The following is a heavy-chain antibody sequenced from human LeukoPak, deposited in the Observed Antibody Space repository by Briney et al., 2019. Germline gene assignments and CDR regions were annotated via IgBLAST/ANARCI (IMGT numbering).Heavy chain of an antibody. V-gene: IGHV4-59*08. J-gene: IGHJ4*02. CDR2: IHDSGST. CDR1: GGSISNYY. CDR3: ARLDAAAGRYLQFFY. Sequence: SETLSLTCTASGGSISNYYWSWIRQSPEKGLEWIGYIHDSGSTNYNPSLKSRATISVDTSKNQFSLKLSSVTAADTAVYYCARLDAAAGRYLQFFYWGQGTLVTVSS. D-gene: IGHD5-24*01.